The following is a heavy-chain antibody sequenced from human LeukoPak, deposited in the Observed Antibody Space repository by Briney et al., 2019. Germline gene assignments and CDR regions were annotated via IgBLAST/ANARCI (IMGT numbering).Heavy chain of an antibody. J-gene: IGHJ3*02. CDR3: AKDSRIAVAGTLGAFDI. CDR2: ISGSGGST. Sequence: GGSLRISCAASGFTFSCYAMSWVRQAPGKGLEWVSAISGSGGSTYYADSVKGRFTISRDNSKNTLYPQMNSLRAEDTAVYYCAKDSRIAVAGTLGAFDIWGQGTMVTVSS. V-gene: IGHV3-23*01. D-gene: IGHD6-19*01. CDR1: GFTFSCYA.